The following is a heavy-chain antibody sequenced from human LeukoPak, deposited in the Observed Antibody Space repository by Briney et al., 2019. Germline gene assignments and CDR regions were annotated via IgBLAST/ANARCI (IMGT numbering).Heavy chain of an antibody. J-gene: IGHJ4*02. V-gene: IGHV4-39*07. D-gene: IGHD5-18*01. CDR1: GRSISSVDYY. CDR2: IYYSGNT. Sequence: SETLSLTCTVSGRSISSVDYYWGWIRQPPGKGLEWIGSIYYSGNTYSNLSLKSRVTISIDKSKNHFSLKLNSMTAADTAVYYCARARGYSYGVCDYWGQGTLVTVSS. CDR3: ARARGYSYGVCDY.